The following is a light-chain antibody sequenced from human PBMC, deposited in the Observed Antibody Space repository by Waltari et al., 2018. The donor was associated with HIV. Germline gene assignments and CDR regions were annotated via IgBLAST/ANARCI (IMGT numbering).Light chain of an antibody. J-gene: IGLJ3*02. Sequence: QSVLTQPPSASGTPGQRVTISCSGSISNIGSNTVNWYQQLPGTAPKLLIYTSNQRPSGVPDRCSGSRSGASASLAISGLQSDGEADYYCATWDDSLNGPVFGGGTKLTVL. CDR2: TSN. CDR1: ISNIGSNT. V-gene: IGLV1-44*01. CDR3: ATWDDSLNGPV.